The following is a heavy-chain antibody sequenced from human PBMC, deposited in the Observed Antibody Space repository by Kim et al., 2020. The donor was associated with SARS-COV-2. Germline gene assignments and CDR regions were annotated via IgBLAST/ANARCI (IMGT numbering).Heavy chain of an antibody. D-gene: IGHD6-13*01. J-gene: IGHJ4*02. CDR3: AKDRYIAAAGTSDY. Sequence: ADSVKGRFTISRDNSKNTLYLQMNSLRAEDTAVYYCAKDRYIAAAGTSDYWGQGTLVTVSS. V-gene: IGHV3-23*01.